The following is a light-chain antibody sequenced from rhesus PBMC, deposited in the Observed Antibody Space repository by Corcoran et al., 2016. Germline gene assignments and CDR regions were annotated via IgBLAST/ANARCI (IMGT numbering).Light chain of an antibody. J-gene: IGKJ1*01. Sequence: DIQMTQSPSSLSASVGDRVTITCRASQGISSYLAWYQQKPGKAPKPLIYYASNLESGVPSRFSGSGSGKEFTLTISSLQPEDFATYYCPQYNSDPWTFGQGTKVEIK. CDR1: QGISSY. CDR3: PQYNSDPWT. V-gene: IGKV1-37*01. CDR2: YAS.